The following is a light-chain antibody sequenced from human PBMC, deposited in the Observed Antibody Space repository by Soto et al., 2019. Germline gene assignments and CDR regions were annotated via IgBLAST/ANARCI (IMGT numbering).Light chain of an antibody. Sequence: EIVLTQSPGTLSLSPGERATLSCRASQSVSSNYLAWYQQKPGQAPRLLIYGASSRATGIPDRFSGSGSGTDFTLTISRLESEDSAVYYCRHYGGSPGLTFGGGTKVDIK. CDR1: QSVSSNY. CDR2: GAS. CDR3: RHYGGSPGLT. J-gene: IGKJ4*01. V-gene: IGKV3-20*01.